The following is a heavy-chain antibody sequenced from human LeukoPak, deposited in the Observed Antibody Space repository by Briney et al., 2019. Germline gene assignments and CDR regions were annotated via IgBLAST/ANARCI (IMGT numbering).Heavy chain of an antibody. V-gene: IGHV4-34*01. CDR1: GGSFSGYY. Sequence: PLETLSLTCAVYGGSFSGYYWSWIRQPPGKGLEWIGEINHSGSTNYNPSLKSRVTISVDTSKNQFSLKLSSVTAADTAVYYCARGLSLLSGSSSWYLARPNKSYGMDVWGQGTTVTVSS. J-gene: IGHJ6*02. CDR3: ARGLSLLSGSSSWYLARPNKSYGMDV. CDR2: INHSGST. D-gene: IGHD6-13*01.